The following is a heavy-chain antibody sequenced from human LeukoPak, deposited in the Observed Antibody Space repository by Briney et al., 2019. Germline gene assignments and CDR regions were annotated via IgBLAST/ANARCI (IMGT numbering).Heavy chain of an antibody. Sequence: GESLKISCKGSGYPFATYWIGWVRQVPGKGLEWVGIIYPGDSDTRYSPSFQGQVTISADKSIITAYLQWSSLKASDTAMYYCARHVVPYSSGLTGFDYWGQGTLVTVSS. V-gene: IGHV5-51*01. J-gene: IGHJ4*02. CDR3: ARHVVPYSSGLTGFDY. CDR2: IYPGDSDT. CDR1: GYPFATYW. D-gene: IGHD6-19*01.